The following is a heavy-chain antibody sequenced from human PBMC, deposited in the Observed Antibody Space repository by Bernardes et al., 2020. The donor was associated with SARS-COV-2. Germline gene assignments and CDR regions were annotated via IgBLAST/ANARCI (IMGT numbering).Heavy chain of an antibody. CDR2: IFYSGST. V-gene: IGHV4-39*01. D-gene: IGHD6-13*01. CDR1: GGSISSSFYY. J-gene: IGHJ5*02. Sequence: SETLSLTSIVSGGSISSSFYYWGWIRQPPGKGLEWIGSIFYSGSTHYNPSLKSRVTISVDTSKNQFSLKLSSVTAADTAVYHCARQDFIAAAGTRWFDPWGQGTLVTVSS. CDR3: ARQDFIAAAGTRWFDP.